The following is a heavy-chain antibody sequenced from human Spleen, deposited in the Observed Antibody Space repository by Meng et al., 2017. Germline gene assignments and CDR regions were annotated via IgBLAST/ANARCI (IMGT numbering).Heavy chain of an antibody. Sequence: SETLSLTCTVSGGSISSGSYYWSWIRQPAGKGLEWIGRIYTSGSTNYNPSLKSRVTISVDTSKNQFSLKLRSVTAADTAVYYCARLWTVTSYSADWFDPWGQGTLVTVSS. CDR1: GGSISSGSYY. CDR3: ARLWTVTSYSADWFDP. V-gene: IGHV4-61*02. J-gene: IGHJ5*02. D-gene: IGHD4-17*01. CDR2: IYTSGST.